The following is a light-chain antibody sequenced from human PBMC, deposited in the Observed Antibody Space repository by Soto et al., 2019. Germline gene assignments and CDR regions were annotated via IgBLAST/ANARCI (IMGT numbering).Light chain of an antibody. Sequence: TPSHTESGAPGRRVTISGPGSNSNIGAGYGVHWYQQLPGTAPKLLIYDNSNRPSGVPDRLSGSKSVTSASLAITGLEAEDEADYYCQSYDSSLSGSVFGTGTKLTVL. CDR3: QSYDSSLSGSV. CDR1: NSNIGAGYG. J-gene: IGLJ1*01. V-gene: IGLV1-40*01. CDR2: DNS.